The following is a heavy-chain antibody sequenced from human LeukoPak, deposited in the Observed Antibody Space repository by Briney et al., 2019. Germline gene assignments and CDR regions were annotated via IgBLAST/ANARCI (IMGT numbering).Heavy chain of an antibody. CDR1: GYTFTGYY. V-gene: IGHV1-2*06. J-gene: IGHJ6*02. D-gene: IGHD3-10*01. Sequence: ASVKVSCKASGYTFTGYYMHWVRQAPGQGLEWMGRINPNNGATNYAQKLQGRVTITADESTSTAYMELSSLRSEDTAVYYCASKNGITMVRGVIIYGMDVWGQGTTVTVSS. CDR2: INPNNGAT. CDR3: ASKNGITMVRGVIIYGMDV.